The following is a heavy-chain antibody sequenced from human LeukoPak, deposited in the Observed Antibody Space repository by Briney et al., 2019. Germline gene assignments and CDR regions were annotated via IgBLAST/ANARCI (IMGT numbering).Heavy chain of an antibody. CDR1: GFTFSSYA. CDR3: ARDSGIPGEYYFDY. J-gene: IGHJ4*02. D-gene: IGHD3-10*01. CDR2: ISSNGGST. Sequence: GGSLRLSCAASGFTFSSYAMHWVRQAPGKGLEYVSAISSNGGSTYYADSVKGRFTISRDDSKNTLYLQMGSLRAEDMAVYYCARDSGIPGEYYFDYWGQGTLVTVSS. V-gene: IGHV3-64*02.